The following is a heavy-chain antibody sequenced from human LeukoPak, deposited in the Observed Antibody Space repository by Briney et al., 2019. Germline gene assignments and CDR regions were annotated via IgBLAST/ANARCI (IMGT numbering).Heavy chain of an antibody. CDR2: IYYIGST. Sequence: TSETLSLTCAVYGGSFSGYYWSWIRQHPGKGLEWIGCIYYIGSTHYNPSLKSRVTMSVDTSKNQFSLKLSSVTAADTAVYYCARDRRAYDSSGFPDYWGQGTLVTVSS. CDR3: ARDRRAYDSSGFPDY. V-gene: IGHV4-31*11. CDR1: GGSFSGYY. D-gene: IGHD3-22*01. J-gene: IGHJ4*02.